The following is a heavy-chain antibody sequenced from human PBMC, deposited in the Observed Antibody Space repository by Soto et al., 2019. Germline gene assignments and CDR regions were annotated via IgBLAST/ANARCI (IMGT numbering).Heavy chain of an antibody. CDR1: GDSISSGTHY. J-gene: IGHJ4*02. V-gene: IGHV4-30-4*08. Sequence: SETLSLTCTVSGDSISSGTHYWNWIRQHPGKGLEWIGYISSSGNSYYSPSLKSRVFMSVDTSKNQFSLKLSSVTAADTAVYYCARQRGGWYDSSGSLDYWGQGTLVTVSS. CDR3: ARQRGGWYDSSGSLDY. CDR2: ISSSGNS. D-gene: IGHD3-22*01.